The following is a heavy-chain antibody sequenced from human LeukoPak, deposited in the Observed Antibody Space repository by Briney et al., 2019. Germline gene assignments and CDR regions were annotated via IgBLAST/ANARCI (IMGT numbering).Heavy chain of an antibody. CDR1: GFTFSSYA. V-gene: IGHV3-23*01. J-gene: IGHJ3*02. Sequence: GASLRLSCAASGFTFSSYAMNWVRQAPGKGLEWASVISGSGGSTYYADSVKGRFTISRDNSKNTLYLQMNSLRAEDTAVYYCAKSYGSGSYYAFDIWGQGTMVTVSS. CDR3: AKSYGSGSYYAFDI. CDR2: ISGSGGST. D-gene: IGHD3-10*01.